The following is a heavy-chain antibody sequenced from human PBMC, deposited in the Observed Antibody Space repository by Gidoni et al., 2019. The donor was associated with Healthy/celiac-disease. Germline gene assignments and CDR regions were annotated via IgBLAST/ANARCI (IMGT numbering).Heavy chain of an antibody. V-gene: IGHV1-69*01. Sequence: QVQLVQSGAEVKKPGSSVKVSCKASGGPFSSYAISWVRQAPGQGLEWMGGIIPIFGTANYAQKFQGRVTITADESTSTAYMELSSLRSEDTAVYYCARGTDWNYGQAHGAFDIWGQGTMVTVSS. CDR3: ARGTDWNYGQAHGAFDI. D-gene: IGHD1-7*01. CDR1: GGPFSSYA. J-gene: IGHJ3*02. CDR2: IIPIFGTA.